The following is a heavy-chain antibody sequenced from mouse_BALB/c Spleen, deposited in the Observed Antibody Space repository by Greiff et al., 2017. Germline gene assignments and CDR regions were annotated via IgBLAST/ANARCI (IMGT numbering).Heavy chain of an antibody. D-gene: IGHD1-1*01. CDR2: IWGDGST. CDR3: ARAFTTVVATDAMDY. V-gene: IGHV2-6-7*01. J-gene: IGHJ4*01. CDR1: GFSLTGYG. Sequence: VQRVESGPGLVAPSQSLSITCTVSGFSLTGYGVNWVRQPPGKGLEWLGMIWGDGSTDYNSALKSRLSISKDNSKSQVFLKMNSLQTDDTARYYCARAFTTVVATDAMDYWGQGTSVTVSS.